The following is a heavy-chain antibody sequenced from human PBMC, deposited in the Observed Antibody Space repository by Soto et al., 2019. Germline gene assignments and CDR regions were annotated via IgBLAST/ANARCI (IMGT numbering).Heavy chain of an antibody. D-gene: IGHD3-16*01. CDR1: GGSVSSGSYY. J-gene: IGHJ6*02. V-gene: IGHV4-61*01. CDR2: IYYSGST. CDR3: ARGGGGVEMATFKRGYYYYGMDV. Sequence: PSETLSLTCTVSGGSVSSGSYYWSWIRQPPGKGLEWIGYIYYSGSTNYNPSLKSRVTISVDTSKNQFSLKLSSVTAADTAVYYCARGGGGVEMATFKRGYYYYGMDVWGQGTTVTVSS.